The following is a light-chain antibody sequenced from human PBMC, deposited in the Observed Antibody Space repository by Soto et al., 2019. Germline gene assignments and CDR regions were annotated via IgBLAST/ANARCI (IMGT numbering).Light chain of an antibody. CDR2: GNS. CDR3: QSYDISLSVV. Sequence: QSVLTQPPSVSGAPGQRVTISCTGSSSNIGGGYDVHWYHQLPGTAPKLLIYGNSNRPSGVPDRFSGSKSGTSASLAITGLQAEDEADYYCQSYDISLSVVFGGGTKVTVL. CDR1: SSNIGGGYD. V-gene: IGLV1-40*01. J-gene: IGLJ2*01.